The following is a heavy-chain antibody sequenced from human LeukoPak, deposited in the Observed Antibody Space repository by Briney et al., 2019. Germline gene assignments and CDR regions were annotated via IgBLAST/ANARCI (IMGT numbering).Heavy chain of an antibody. CDR2: ISCYNGDT. J-gene: IGHJ6*02. CDR1: GYTFTNHG. D-gene: IGHD4-17*01. V-gene: IGHV1-18*01. CDR3: ARWRTVTTYGMDV. Sequence: ASVKVSCKASGYTFTNHGIAWVRQAPGQGLEWMGWISCYNGDTRYAQKLQGRVTMSTDTSTTTAYMELSRLRSDDTAVYYCARWRTVTTYGMDVWGQGTTVTVSS.